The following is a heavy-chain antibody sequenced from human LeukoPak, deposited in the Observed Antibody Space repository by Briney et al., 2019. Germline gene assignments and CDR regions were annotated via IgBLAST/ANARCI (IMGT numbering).Heavy chain of an antibody. Sequence: SQTLSLTCSVSGGSISSATFYWSWIRQHPVRGLEWIGYIYNSGSTDYSASLRSRLTTSLDTSKNQFSLELTSVTAADTAVYYCARGQYSSSFYAWFDYWGQGTLVTVSS. V-gene: IGHV4-31*03. CDR2: IYNSGST. J-gene: IGHJ4*02. D-gene: IGHD6-13*01. CDR1: GGSISSATFY. CDR3: ARGQYSSSFYAWFDY.